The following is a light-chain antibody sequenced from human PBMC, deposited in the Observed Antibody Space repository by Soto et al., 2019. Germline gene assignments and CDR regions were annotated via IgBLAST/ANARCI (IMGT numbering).Light chain of an antibody. V-gene: IGKV3-20*01. Sequence: EIVLTQSPGTLSLSPGERATLSCRASQSLSSSYLAWYQHKSGQAPRLLIYGSFSRATGIPDRFSGSGSGTDFTLTISRLEPEDFAVYYCQQYGSLITFGQGTRLEI. J-gene: IGKJ5*01. CDR3: QQYGSLIT. CDR2: GSF. CDR1: QSLSSSY.